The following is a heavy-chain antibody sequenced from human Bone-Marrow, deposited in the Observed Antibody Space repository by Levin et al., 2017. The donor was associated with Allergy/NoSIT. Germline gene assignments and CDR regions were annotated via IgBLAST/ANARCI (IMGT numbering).Heavy chain of an antibody. Sequence: EASVKVSCKASGYTFSSYSIAWVRQAPGQGLEWMGWISAYSGKRHSAQKFQGRVTMTSERSTMTAYMELRGLESDDTAVYYCARVISSRIYPLQVDYWGQGTLVTVSS. CDR1: GYTFSSYS. V-gene: IGHV1-18*01. CDR3: ARVISSRIYPLQVDY. CDR2: ISAYSGKR. J-gene: IGHJ4*02. D-gene: IGHD6-13*01.